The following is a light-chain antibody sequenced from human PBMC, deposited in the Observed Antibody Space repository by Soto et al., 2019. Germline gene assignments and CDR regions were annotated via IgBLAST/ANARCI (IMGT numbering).Light chain of an antibody. CDR2: AKS. J-gene: IGKJ1*01. CDR3: QQYGNSPQT. V-gene: IGKV3-20*01. CDR1: QSVSSF. Sequence: ETVLTQSPGTLSLSPGDRAALSCRPSQSVSSFLAWYQQKPGQAPRLLMYAKSTRATGIPDRFYGSGSGTDFTLTIYRLEPEDFAVYYCQQYGNSPQTFGQGTKVDIK.